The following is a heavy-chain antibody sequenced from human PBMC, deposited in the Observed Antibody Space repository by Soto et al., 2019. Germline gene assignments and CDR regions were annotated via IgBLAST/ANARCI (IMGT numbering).Heavy chain of an antibody. Sequence: GGSLRLSCAASGFTFSSFALSWVRQAPGIGLEWVSAISGRVDDTDYADSVKGRFNISRDNSKNTLYLQMNSLRAEDTAVYYCAGPGYSSQDYWGQGALVTVSS. CDR3: AGPGYSSQDY. D-gene: IGHD5-18*01. CDR1: GFTFSSFA. CDR2: ISGRVDDT. V-gene: IGHV3-23*01. J-gene: IGHJ4*02.